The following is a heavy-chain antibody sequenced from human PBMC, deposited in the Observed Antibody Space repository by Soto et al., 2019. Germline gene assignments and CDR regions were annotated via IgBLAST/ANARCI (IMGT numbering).Heavy chain of an antibody. D-gene: IGHD4-17*01. J-gene: IGHJ4*02. CDR1: GYTFSGSV. CDR2: INADNGNT. V-gene: IGHV1-3*01. CDR3: APEFDGTRVHSLDY. Sequence: ASVKVSCKASGYTFSGSVMHWVRQAPGQRLEWMGWINADNGNTKYSQKFQGRVTITRDTSASTAYMELSSLRSEDTTVYYCAPEFDGTRVHSLDYWGRGPLDTVSS.